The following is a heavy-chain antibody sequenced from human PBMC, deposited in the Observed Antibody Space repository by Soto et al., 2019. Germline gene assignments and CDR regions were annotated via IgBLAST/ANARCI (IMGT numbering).Heavy chain of an antibody. D-gene: IGHD3-3*01. V-gene: IGHV3-15*07. Sequence: PGGSLRLSCAASGFTFSNAWMNWVRQAPGKGLEWVGRIKSKTDGGTTDYAAPVKGRFTISRDDSKNTLYLQMNSLKTEDTAVYYCTTDSPTIFGVVGLRIYYYYGMDVWGQGTTVTVSS. CDR3: TTDSPTIFGVVGLRIYYYYGMDV. CDR1: GFTFSNAW. J-gene: IGHJ6*02. CDR2: IKSKTDGGTT.